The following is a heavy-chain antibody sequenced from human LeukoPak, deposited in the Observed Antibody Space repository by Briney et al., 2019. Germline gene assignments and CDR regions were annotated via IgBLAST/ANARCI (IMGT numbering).Heavy chain of an antibody. J-gene: IGHJ6*02. D-gene: IGHD3-3*01. Sequence: AASVKVSCKASGYTFTSYYMHWVRPAPGQGLEWMGIINPSGGSTSYAQKFQGRVTMTRDTSTSTVYMELSSLRSEDTAVYYCAGDSPSTSYYDFWSGYSYYYGMDVWGQGTTVTVSS. V-gene: IGHV1-46*01. CDR3: AGDSPSTSYYDFWSGYSYYYGMDV. CDR2: INPSGGST. CDR1: GYTFTSYY.